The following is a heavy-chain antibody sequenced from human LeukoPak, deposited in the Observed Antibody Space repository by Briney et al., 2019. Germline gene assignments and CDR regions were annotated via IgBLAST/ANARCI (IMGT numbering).Heavy chain of an antibody. J-gene: IGHJ4*02. V-gene: IGHV3-23*01. Sequence: PGGSLRLSCAASGFTFSSSAMSWVRQAPGKGLEWVSTISGSTSGTYYADSVKGRFTTSRDNSKNTLYLQMNSLRAEDTAVYYCAKASSGTSSGSSNWGQGTLVTVSS. CDR2: ISGSTSGT. CDR1: GFTFSSSA. CDR3: AKASSGTSSGSSN. D-gene: IGHD6-19*01.